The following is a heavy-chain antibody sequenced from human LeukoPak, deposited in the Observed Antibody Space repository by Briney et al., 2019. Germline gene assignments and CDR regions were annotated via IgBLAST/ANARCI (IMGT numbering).Heavy chain of an antibody. Sequence: ASVKVSCKASGYTFTSYGISWVRQAPGQGLEWMGWISAYNGNTNYAQKLRGRVTMTTDTSTSTAYMELRSLRSDDTAVYYRARAGIRYFDWLFSSYYGMDVWGQGTTVTVSS. D-gene: IGHD3-9*01. CDR3: ARAGIRYFDWLFSSYYGMDV. V-gene: IGHV1-18*01. CDR1: GYTFTSYG. CDR2: ISAYNGNT. J-gene: IGHJ6*02.